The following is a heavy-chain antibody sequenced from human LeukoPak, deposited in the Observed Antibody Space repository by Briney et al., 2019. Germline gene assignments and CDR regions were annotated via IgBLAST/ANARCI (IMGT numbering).Heavy chain of an antibody. CDR3: ARDPPAKTYYYDSSGPTPDY. D-gene: IGHD3-22*01. V-gene: IGHV3-21*01. J-gene: IGHJ4*02. CDR2: ISSSSSYI. CDR1: GFTFSSYS. Sequence: GGSLRLSCAASGFTFSSYSMNWVRQAPGKGLEWVSSISSSSSYIYYADSVKGRFTISRDNAKNSLYLQMNGLRAEDTAVYYCARDPPAKTYYYDSSGPTPDYWGQGTLVTVSS.